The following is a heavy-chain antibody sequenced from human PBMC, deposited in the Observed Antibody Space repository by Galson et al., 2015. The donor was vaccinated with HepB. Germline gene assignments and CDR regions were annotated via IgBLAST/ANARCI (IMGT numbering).Heavy chain of an antibody. V-gene: IGHV4-39*01. CDR2: IYYSGST. D-gene: IGHD6-13*01. CDR3: ARHRHSPYSSSWYGYAFDI. CDR1: GGSISSSSYY. J-gene: IGHJ3*02. Sequence: ETLSLTCTVSGGSISSSSYYWGWIRQPPGKGLEWIGSIYYSGSTYYNPSLKSRVTISVDTSKNQFSLKLSSVTAADTAVYYCARHRHSPYSSSWYGYAFDIWGQGTMVTVSS.